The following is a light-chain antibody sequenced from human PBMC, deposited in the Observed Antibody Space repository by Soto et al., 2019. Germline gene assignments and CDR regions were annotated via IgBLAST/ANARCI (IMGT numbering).Light chain of an antibody. Sequence: EIVLTQSPGTLSLSPGERATLSCRASQSVSSSYLTWYQQKPGQAPRLLIYGTSTRATGIPDRFSGRGSGTDFTLTICRLEPEDFAVYYCRQYGNSPWTFGQGTKVEIK. CDR3: RQYGNSPWT. CDR1: QSVSSSY. V-gene: IGKV3-20*01. J-gene: IGKJ1*01. CDR2: GTS.